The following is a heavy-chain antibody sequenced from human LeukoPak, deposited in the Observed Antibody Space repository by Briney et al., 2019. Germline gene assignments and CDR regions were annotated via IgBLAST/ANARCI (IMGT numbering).Heavy chain of an antibody. Sequence: PSETLSLTCAVYGGSFSGYYWSWIRQPPGKGLEWIGEINHSGSTNYNPSLKSRVTISVDTSKTQFSLKLNSVTAADTAVYYCARLRANYFDYWGQGTLVTVSS. CDR1: GGSFSGYY. J-gene: IGHJ4*02. V-gene: IGHV4-34*01. D-gene: IGHD3-16*01. CDR2: INHSGST. CDR3: ARLRANYFDY.